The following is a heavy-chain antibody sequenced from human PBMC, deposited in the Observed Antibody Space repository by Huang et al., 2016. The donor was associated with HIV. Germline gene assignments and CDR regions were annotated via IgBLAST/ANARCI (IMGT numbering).Heavy chain of an antibody. CDR2: IIPIFGTP. CDR3: ARGAPDLDSHLDH. J-gene: IGHJ4*02. V-gene: IGHV1-69*13. Sequence: QVQLVQSGAEVKKPGSSVKVSCKVSGGTFNNAISWVRQAPGQGLEWMGGIIPIFGTPNYARKFQVRVTITADESTSIAYMELSSLRSEDTAVYYCARGAPDLDSHLDHWGQGTLVTVSS. D-gene: IGHD3-3*01. CDR1: GGTFNNA.